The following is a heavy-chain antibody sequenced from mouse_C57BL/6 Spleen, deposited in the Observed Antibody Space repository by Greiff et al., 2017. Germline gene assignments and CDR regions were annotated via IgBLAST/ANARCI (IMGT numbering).Heavy chain of an antibody. V-gene: IGHV5-17*01. CDR3: ARGDGSSKGYFDV. D-gene: IGHD1-1*01. CDR2: ISSGSSTI. Sequence: EVQGVESGGGLVKPGGSLKLSCAASGFTFSDYGMHWVRQAPEKGLEWVAYISSGSSTIYYAATVKGRFTISRDNAKNTMFLQMTSLRSEDTAMYYCARGDGSSKGYFDVWGTGTTVTVSS. J-gene: IGHJ1*03. CDR1: GFTFSDYG.